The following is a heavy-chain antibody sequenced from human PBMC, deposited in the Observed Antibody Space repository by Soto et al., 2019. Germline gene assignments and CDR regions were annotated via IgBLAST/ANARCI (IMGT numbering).Heavy chain of an antibody. Sequence: QVKLVQSGAEVKKPGASIKVSCKASGYSFATSGMTWVRQDPGQGLEWVGWISDYNGNSNYDQNLQDRVTMTTDTSTTTAYLELRNLRSDDSAVYYCARAVQYYDASGYANWGQGTLVTVSS. V-gene: IGHV1-18*01. CDR1: GYSFATSG. CDR2: ISDYNGNS. CDR3: ARAVQYYDASGYAN. J-gene: IGHJ4*02. D-gene: IGHD3-22*01.